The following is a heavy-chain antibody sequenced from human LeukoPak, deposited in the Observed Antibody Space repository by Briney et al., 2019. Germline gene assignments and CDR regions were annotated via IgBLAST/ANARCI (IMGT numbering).Heavy chain of an antibody. J-gene: IGHJ4*02. D-gene: IGHD6-13*01. V-gene: IGHV3-23*01. Sequence: GGTLRLSCAASGFTFSSYGMSWVRQAPGKGLEWVSAISGSGGSTYYADSVKGRFTISRDNSKNTLYLQMNSLRAEDTAVYYCAKDTSSSWYYFDYWGQGTLVTVSS. CDR3: AKDTSSSWYYFDY. CDR2: ISGSGGST. CDR1: GFTFSSYG.